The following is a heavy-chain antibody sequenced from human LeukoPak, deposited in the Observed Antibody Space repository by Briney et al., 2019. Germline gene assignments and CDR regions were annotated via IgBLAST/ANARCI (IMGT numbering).Heavy chain of an antibody. Sequence: GGSLRLSCAASGLTFRSYWMSWVRQAPGKGLEWVANTKQDGSEKYYVDSVKGRLTISRDNAKNSLYLQMNSLRAEDTAVYYCARVEGTTGYYNYYYMDVWGKGNTVTVSS. D-gene: IGHD1-14*01. CDR3: ARVEGTTGYYNYYYMDV. CDR1: GLTFRSYW. CDR2: TKQDGSEK. V-gene: IGHV3-7*01. J-gene: IGHJ6*03.